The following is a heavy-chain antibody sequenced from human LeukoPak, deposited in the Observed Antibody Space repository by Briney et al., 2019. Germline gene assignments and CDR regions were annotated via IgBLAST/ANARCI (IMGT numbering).Heavy chain of an antibody. CDR2: IKQDGSAG. D-gene: IGHD7-27*01. CDR1: GFTFISSW. V-gene: IGHV3-7*01. Sequence: GESLRVSCAASGFTFISSWMSWVRQARGKGLEWVAHIKQDGSAGNSVDSVKGRFTISRDNAKNTLDLQMNSLRVEDTAVYYRAGVRSGNWFDPWGQGTLVTVSS. CDR3: AGVRSGNWFDP. J-gene: IGHJ5*02.